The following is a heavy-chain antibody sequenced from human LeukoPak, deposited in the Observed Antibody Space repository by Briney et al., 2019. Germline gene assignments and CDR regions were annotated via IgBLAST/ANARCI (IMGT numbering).Heavy chain of an antibody. V-gene: IGHV3-7*01. CDR3: ARENTAMVTVDAFDI. Sequence: PGGSLGLSCAASGFTFSSYWMSWVRQAPGKGLEWVANIKQDGSEKYYVDSVKGRFTISRDNAKNSLYLQMNSLRAEDTAVYYCARENTAMVTVDAFDIWGQGTMVTVSS. CDR1: GFTFSSYW. CDR2: IKQDGSEK. J-gene: IGHJ3*02. D-gene: IGHD5-18*01.